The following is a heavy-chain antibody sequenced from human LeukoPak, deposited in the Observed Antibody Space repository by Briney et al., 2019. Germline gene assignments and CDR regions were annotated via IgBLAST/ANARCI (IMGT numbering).Heavy chain of an antibody. D-gene: IGHD6-13*01. V-gene: IGHV4-59*08. Sequence: SETLSLTCTVSGGSISSYYWSWIRQPPGKGLEWIGYIYYSGSTNYNPSLKSRVTISVDTSKNQFPLKLSSVTAADTAVYYCARLRVAAAGSYFDYWGQGTLVTVSS. J-gene: IGHJ4*02. CDR3: ARLRVAAAGSYFDY. CDR2: IYYSGST. CDR1: GGSISSYY.